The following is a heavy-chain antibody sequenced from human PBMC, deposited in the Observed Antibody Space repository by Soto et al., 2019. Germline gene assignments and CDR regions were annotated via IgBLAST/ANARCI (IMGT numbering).Heavy chain of an antibody. J-gene: IGHJ4*02. Sequence: EVQLVESGGGLVQPGGSLRLSCAASGFTFSSYYMSWVRQAQGKVLEWVANVNEAGSEGYYVDSVKGRFTVSRDNAKNSLYLQMNSLRAEDTAVYYCAKWGGAGSYYWGQGTLVTVSS. V-gene: IGHV3-7*01. CDR2: VNEAGSEG. CDR1: GFTFSSYY. CDR3: AKWGGAGSYY. D-gene: IGHD1-26*01.